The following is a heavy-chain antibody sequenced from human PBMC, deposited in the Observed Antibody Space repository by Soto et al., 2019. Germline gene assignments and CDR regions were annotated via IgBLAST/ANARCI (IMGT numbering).Heavy chain of an antibody. CDR3: AREGIAAAGTGSAEYFQH. J-gene: IGHJ1*01. CDR2: IWYDGSNK. CDR1: GFTFSSYG. Sequence: QVQLVESGGGVVQPGRSLRLSCAASGFTFSSYGMHWVRQAPGKGLEWVAVIWYDGSNKYYADSVKGRFTISRDNSKNTLYLRMNSLRAEDTAVYYCAREGIAAAGTGSAEYFQHWGQGTLVTVSS. V-gene: IGHV3-33*01. D-gene: IGHD6-13*01.